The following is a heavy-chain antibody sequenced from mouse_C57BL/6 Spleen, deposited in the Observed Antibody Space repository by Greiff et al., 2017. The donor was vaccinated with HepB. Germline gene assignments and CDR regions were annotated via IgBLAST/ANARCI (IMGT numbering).Heavy chain of an antibody. CDR2: IYPRSGNT. CDR3: ARGDYGSSFYAMDY. Sequence: VQLVESGAELARPGASVKLSCKASGYTFTSYGISWVKQRTGQGLEWIGEIYPRSGNTYYNEKFKGKATLTADKSSSTAYMELRSLTSEDSAVYFCARGDYGSSFYAMDYWGQGTSVTVSS. D-gene: IGHD1-1*01. CDR1: GYTFTSYG. J-gene: IGHJ4*01. V-gene: IGHV1-81*01.